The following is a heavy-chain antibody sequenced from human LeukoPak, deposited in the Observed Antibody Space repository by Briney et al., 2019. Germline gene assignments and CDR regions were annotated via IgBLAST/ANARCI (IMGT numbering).Heavy chain of an antibody. D-gene: IGHD7-27*01. Sequence: PSETLSLTCTVSGXSISSSTYYWGWIRQPPGQGLEWIGSIFYSGSTYYNPSLRSRVTISVDTSKNQFSLKLSSVTAADTAVFYCARSRLGSFDYWGQGTLVTVSS. CDR2: IFYSGST. CDR3: ARSRLGSFDY. V-gene: IGHV4-39*01. J-gene: IGHJ4*02. CDR1: GXSISSSTYY.